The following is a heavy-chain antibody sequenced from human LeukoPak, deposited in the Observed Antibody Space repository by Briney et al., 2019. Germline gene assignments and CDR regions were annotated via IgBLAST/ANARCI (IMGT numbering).Heavy chain of an antibody. CDR3: AKDAYASGSYWFAF. J-gene: IGHJ5*01. V-gene: IGHV3-9*01. CDR2: ISWNSGRM. Sequence: GGSLRLSCAASGFTFSSYAMHWVRQAPGKGLEWVSSISWNSGRMEYANSVKGRFTISRDNAKNSLYLQMNGLRAEDTALYYCAKDAYASGSYWFAFWGQGTLVTVSS. CDR1: GFTFSSYA. D-gene: IGHD3-10*01.